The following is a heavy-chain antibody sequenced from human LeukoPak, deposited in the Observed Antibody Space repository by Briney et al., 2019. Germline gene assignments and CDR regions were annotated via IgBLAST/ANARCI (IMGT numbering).Heavy chain of an antibody. V-gene: IGHV4-39*07. D-gene: IGHD3-10*01. CDR1: GGSISSNNYF. CDR3: ARSSSGRAHYYFDY. Sequence: ASETLSLTCTVSGGSISSNNYFWGWIRQPPGKGLEWIGSIYDSGSTYYNPSLKSRVTISVDTSKNQFSLKLSSVTTADTAVYYCARSSSGRAHYYFDYWGQGTLVTVSS. CDR2: IYDSGST. J-gene: IGHJ4*02.